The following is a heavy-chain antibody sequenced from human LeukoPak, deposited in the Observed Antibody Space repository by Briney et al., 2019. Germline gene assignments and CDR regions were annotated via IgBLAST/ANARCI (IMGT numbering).Heavy chain of an antibody. CDR2: IYHSGST. J-gene: IGHJ6*03. CDR1: GGSISSSNW. Sequence: SETLSLTCAVSGGSISSSNWWSWVRQPPGKGLEWIGEIYHSGSTNYNPSLKSRVTISVDKSKNQFSLKLSSVTAADTAVYYCARARGSGSYFAYYYYYMDVWGKGTTVTISS. V-gene: IGHV4-4*02. D-gene: IGHD3-10*01. CDR3: ARARGSGSYFAYYYYYMDV.